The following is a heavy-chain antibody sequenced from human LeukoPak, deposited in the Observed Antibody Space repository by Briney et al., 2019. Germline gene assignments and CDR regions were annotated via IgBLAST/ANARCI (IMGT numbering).Heavy chain of an antibody. CDR1: GFTFSSYS. Sequence: GGSLRLSCAASGFTFSSYSMSWVRQAPGKGLEWVANIKQDGSEKYYVDSVKGRFTISRDNAKNSLYLQMNSLRAEDTAVYYCGREGYEVDIVATAWGQGTLVTVSS. J-gene: IGHJ5*02. CDR3: GREGYEVDIVATA. D-gene: IGHD5-12*01. V-gene: IGHV3-7*01. CDR2: IKQDGSEK.